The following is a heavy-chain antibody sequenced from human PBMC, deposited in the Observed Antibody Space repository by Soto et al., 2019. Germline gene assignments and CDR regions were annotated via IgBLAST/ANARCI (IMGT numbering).Heavy chain of an antibody. CDR1: GGSISSGDYY. CDR2: IYYSGST. CDR3: ARAMVVTQDWFDP. D-gene: IGHD2-21*02. Sequence: SETLSLTCTVSGGSISSGDYYWSWIRQPPGKGLEWIGYIYYSGSTYYNPSLKSRVTISVDTSKNQFSLKLSSVTAADTAVYYCARAMVVTQDWFDPWGQGTLVTVSS. V-gene: IGHV4-30-4*01. J-gene: IGHJ5*02.